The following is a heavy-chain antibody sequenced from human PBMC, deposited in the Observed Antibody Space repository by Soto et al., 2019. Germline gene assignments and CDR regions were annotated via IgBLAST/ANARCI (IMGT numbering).Heavy chain of an antibody. CDR2: IYYSGST. Sequence: QLQLQESGPGLVKPSETLSLTCTVSGGSISSSSYYWGWIRQPPGKGLEWIGSIYYSGSTYYNPSLQSRVTISVATSQSQFSLKLSSVTAADTAGSYCAPVWFGESQHWGQGTLVTVSS. D-gene: IGHD3-10*01. CDR1: GGSISSSSYY. J-gene: IGHJ1*01. V-gene: IGHV4-39*01. CDR3: APVWFGESQH.